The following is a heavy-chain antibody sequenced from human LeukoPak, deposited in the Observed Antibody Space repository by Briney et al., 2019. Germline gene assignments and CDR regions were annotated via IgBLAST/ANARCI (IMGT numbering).Heavy chain of an antibody. J-gene: IGHJ4*02. CDR2: ISGSGGST. CDR1: GFTFSSYA. V-gene: IGHV3-23*01. CDR3: AKDRGELTY. Sequence: PGGSLRLSCAASGFTFSSYAMSWVRQAPGKGPEWVAAISGSGGSTYYADSVKGRFTISRDNSKNTLYLQMSSLRAEDTAVYYCAKDRGELTYWGQGTLVTVSS. D-gene: IGHD1-26*01.